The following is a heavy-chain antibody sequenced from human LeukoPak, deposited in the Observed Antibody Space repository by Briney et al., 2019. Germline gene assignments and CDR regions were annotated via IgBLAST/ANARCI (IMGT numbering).Heavy chain of an antibody. CDR2: IIPIFGTA. CDR1: GGTFSSYA. CDR3: AKSQRGYAPRRTYFYYMDV. J-gene: IGHJ6*03. V-gene: IGHV1-69*06. D-gene: IGHD5-12*01. Sequence: SVKVSCKASGGTFSSYAISWVRQAPGQGLEWMGGIIPIFGTANYAQKFQGRVTITADKSTSTAYMELSSLRSEDTAVYYCAKSQRGYAPRRTYFYYMDVWGKGTTVTVSS.